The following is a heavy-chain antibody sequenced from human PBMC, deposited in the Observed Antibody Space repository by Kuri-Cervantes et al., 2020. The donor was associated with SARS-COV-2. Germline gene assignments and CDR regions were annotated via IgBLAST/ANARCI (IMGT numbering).Heavy chain of an antibody. Sequence: GESLKISCAASGFTFSSYWMGWVRQAPGKGLEWVANIDQDGYEKYFVDPVKGRFSISRDNAKNSLFLQMNSLRAEDTAIYFCARPSLNTGSYFPDWGQGTLVTVSS. D-gene: IGHD1-26*01. CDR1: GFTFSSYW. CDR3: ARPSLNTGSYFPD. V-gene: IGHV3-7*03. J-gene: IGHJ4*02. CDR2: IDQDGYEK.